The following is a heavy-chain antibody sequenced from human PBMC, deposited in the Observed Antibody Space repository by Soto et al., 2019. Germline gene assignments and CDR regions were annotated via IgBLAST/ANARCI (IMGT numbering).Heavy chain of an antibody. CDR2: ISAYNGNT. D-gene: IGHD3-3*01. J-gene: IGHJ3*02. CDR3: ARPILRDYDFWSGSLGAFDI. V-gene: IGHV1-18*01. CDR1: GYTFTSYG. Sequence: QVQLVQSGAEVKKPGASVKVSCKASGYTFTSYGISWVRQAPGQGLEWMGWISAYNGNTNYAQKLQGRVTMTTDTSTSTAYMELRSLRSDDTAVYYCARPILRDYDFWSGSLGAFDIWGQGTMVTVSS.